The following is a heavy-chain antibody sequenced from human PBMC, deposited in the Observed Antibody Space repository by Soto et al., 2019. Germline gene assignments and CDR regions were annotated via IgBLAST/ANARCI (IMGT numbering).Heavy chain of an antibody. CDR3: ARLYWSYYASSGYLDQ. D-gene: IGHD3-22*01. CDR2: IYFTGTT. J-gene: IGHJ4*01. V-gene: IGHV4-30-4*01. CDR1: HGSISNGDYY. Sequence: PSETLSLTCTVSHGSISNGDYYWIWVRQSPGKGLESIGYIYFTGTTYYNPSLQSRLSISVDRSKNQMSLRLTSVTAADTAVYYCARLYWSYYASSGYLDQWGHGTLVTVSS.